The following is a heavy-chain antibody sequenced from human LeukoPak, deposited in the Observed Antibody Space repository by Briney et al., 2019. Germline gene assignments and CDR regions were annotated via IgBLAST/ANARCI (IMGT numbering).Heavy chain of an antibody. J-gene: IGHJ4*02. CDR2: ISPNSGGT. D-gene: IGHD4-17*01. V-gene: IGHV1-2*02. Sequence: ASVKVSCKASGYTFTGHCMHWVRQAPGQGLEWMGWISPNSGGTNYAQKFQGRVTMTRDTSISTAYMELRRLRPDDTAVYYCARDRGYGDYALYYFDHWGQGTLVTFSS. CDR1: GYTFTGHC. CDR3: ARDRGYGDYALYYFDH.